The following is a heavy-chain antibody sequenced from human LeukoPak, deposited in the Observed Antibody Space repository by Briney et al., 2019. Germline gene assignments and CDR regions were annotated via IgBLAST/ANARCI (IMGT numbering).Heavy chain of an antibody. D-gene: IGHD2-21*02. Sequence: PSETLSLTCTVSGGSISSSSYYWGWIRQPPGKGLEWIGSIYYSGSTYYNPSLKSRVTMSVDTSKNQFSLKLSSVTAADTAMYYCAKVLVGHIVVVTSAFDIWGQGTRVTVSS. V-gene: IGHV4-39*07. J-gene: IGHJ3*02. CDR1: GGSISSSSYY. CDR2: IYYSGST. CDR3: AKVLVGHIVVVTSAFDI.